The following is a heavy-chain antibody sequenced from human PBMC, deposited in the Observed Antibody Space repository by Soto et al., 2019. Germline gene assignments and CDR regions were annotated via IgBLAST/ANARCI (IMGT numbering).Heavy chain of an antibody. J-gene: IGHJ6*02. D-gene: IGHD6-13*01. V-gene: IGHV1-69*01. CDR3: ATPSIKGRGSQAAAGQQYNHYYYGMDV. CDR2: VIPLLGAT. CDR1: GGTFRSYV. Sequence: QVQLVQSGAEVKKPGSSVKVSCKASGGTFRSYVISWVRQAPGQGLEWMGGVIPLLGATNSAQNFQGRVTMTADESSTTANMELTSVRSDDTAVYFCATPSIKGRGSQAAAGQQYNHYYYGMDVWGPGTTVIVSS.